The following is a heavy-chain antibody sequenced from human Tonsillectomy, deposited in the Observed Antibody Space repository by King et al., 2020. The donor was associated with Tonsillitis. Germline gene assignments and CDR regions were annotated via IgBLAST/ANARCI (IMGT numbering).Heavy chain of an antibody. CDR3: AKDRQSLYYYSGMAV. CDR1: RFTFSSYG. J-gene: IGHJ6*02. CDR2: IRYDGSNK. V-gene: IGHV3-30*02. Sequence: VQLVQSGGGVVQPGGSLRLSCAASRFTFSSYGMHWVRQAPGKGLEWVAFIRYDGSNKQYADSMKGRFTISRDNSKNTLYLQMNSLRAEDAAVYSCAKDRQSLYYYSGMAVWGQGTTVTVSS. D-gene: IGHD6-19*01.